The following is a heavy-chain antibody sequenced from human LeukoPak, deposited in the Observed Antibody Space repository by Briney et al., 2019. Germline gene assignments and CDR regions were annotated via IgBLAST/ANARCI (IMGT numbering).Heavy chain of an antibody. J-gene: IGHJ4*02. CDR3: ARDRYGDYDLDY. V-gene: IGHV1-46*01. CDR1: GYTFTGYY. CDR2: INPSGGST. Sequence: EASVKVSCKASGYTFTGYYMHWVRQAPGQGLEWMGWINPSGGSTSYAQKFQGRVTMTRDTSTSTVYMELSSLRSEDTAVYYCARDRYGDYDLDYWGQGTLVTVSS. D-gene: IGHD4-17*01.